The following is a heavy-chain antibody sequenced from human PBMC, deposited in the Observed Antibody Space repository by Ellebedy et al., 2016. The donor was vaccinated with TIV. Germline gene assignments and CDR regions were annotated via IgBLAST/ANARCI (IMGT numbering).Heavy chain of an antibody. CDR2: ISGHNGNT. J-gene: IGHJ4*02. V-gene: IGHV1-18*04. D-gene: IGHD3-10*01. Sequence: ASVKVSCKASGYTFSNYGISWVRQAPGQGLEWMGWISGHNGNTKSAQTFQDRLTMTTDTSTTTTYMELRSLKSDDTAVYYCARTAVRGVITPTFDYWGQGTLVTVS. CDR3: ARTAVRGVITPTFDY. CDR1: GYTFSNYG.